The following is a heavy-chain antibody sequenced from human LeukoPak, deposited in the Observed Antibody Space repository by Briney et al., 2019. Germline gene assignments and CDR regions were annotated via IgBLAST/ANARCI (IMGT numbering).Heavy chain of an antibody. CDR3: AKDLYSSGWKGAPDI. Sequence: PGASLRLSCAASGFTFSSFAMSWVRQSPGQGLEWVSSISGGGVSTYYADSVDGRLTISRDNYEDKVYMQMNSLRAEDTAVYYCAKDLYSSGWKGAPDIGGQGTMVTVSS. V-gene: IGHV3-23*01. J-gene: IGHJ3*02. CDR2: ISGGGVST. CDR1: GFTFSSFA. D-gene: IGHD6-19*01.